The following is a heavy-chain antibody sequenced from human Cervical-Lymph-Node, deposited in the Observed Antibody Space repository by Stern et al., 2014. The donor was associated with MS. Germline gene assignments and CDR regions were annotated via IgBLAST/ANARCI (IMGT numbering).Heavy chain of an antibody. D-gene: IGHD2-21*01. CDR2: ISNSGSCV. CDR1: GFTFSDHY. J-gene: IGHJ4*02. V-gene: IGHV3-11*01. CDR3: SREPRLTDY. Sequence: VQLVESGGGLVKPGGSLRLSCVASGFTFSDHYMSWILQAPGRGLEYVSYISNSGSCVNYADSVKGRFTISRDNAKDSLYLQMNSLRAEDTAVYYCSREPRLTDYLGQGTLVSVSS.